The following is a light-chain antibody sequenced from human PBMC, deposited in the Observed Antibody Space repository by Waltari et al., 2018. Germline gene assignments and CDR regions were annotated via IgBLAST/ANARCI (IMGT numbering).Light chain of an antibody. Sequence: ELVMTQSPATLSVSPGERATLPCRASQSVRSNLAWYQQKPGQAPRLLIYGASTRANGIPARFSGSGSGTEFTLTISSLQSEDFAVYYCQQYNNWPPVTFGGGTKVEIK. J-gene: IGKJ4*01. CDR1: QSVRSN. CDR2: GAS. V-gene: IGKV3-15*01. CDR3: QQYNNWPPVT.